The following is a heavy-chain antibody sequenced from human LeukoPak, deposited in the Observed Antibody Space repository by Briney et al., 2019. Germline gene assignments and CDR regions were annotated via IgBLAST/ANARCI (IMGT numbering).Heavy chain of an antibody. CDR3: ARDRERYCSGGSCGRDAFDI. D-gene: IGHD2-15*01. J-gene: IGHJ3*02. CDR2: IYYSGST. Sequence: SETLSLTCTVSGGSISSYYWSWIRQPPGKGLEWIGYIYYSGSTNYNPSLKSRVTISVDRSKNQFSLKLSSVTAADTAVYYCARDRERYCSGGSCGRDAFDIWGQGTMVTVSS. V-gene: IGHV4-59*12. CDR1: GGSISSYY.